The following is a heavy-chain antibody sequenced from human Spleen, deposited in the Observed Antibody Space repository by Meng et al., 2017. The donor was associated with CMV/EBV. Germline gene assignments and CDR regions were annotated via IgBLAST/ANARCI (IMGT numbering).Heavy chain of an antibody. J-gene: IGHJ4*02. V-gene: IGHV3-66*01. D-gene: IGHD1-26*01. CDR1: GFTFSSNY. CDR2: IYSGGST. CDR3: ARDGGLFSGAGD. Sequence: VRLVESGGGLVQPGGSLRLSCTDSGFTFSSNYMSWVCQAPGKGLEWVSVIYSGGSTYYADSVKGRFTISRDNSKNTLYLQMNSLRAEDTAVYYCARDGGLFSGAGDWGQGTLVTVSS.